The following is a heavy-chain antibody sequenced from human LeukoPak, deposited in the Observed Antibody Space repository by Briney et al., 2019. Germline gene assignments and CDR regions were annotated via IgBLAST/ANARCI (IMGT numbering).Heavy chain of an antibody. D-gene: IGHD1-26*01. Sequence: GGSLRLSCAVSGFTVSSSYMTWVRQAPGKGLEWVSVIYSGGSTYYADSVQDRFTISRDNSNNTVYLQMNSLRAEDTAVYYCARDRSGSYDFWGQGTLVIVSS. CDR1: GFTVSSSY. J-gene: IGHJ4*02. CDR3: ARDRSGSYDF. V-gene: IGHV3-66*01. CDR2: IYSGGST.